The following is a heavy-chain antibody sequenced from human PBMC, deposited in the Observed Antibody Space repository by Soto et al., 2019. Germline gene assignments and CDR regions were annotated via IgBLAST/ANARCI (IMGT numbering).Heavy chain of an antibody. CDR2: IYPGDSDT. J-gene: IGHJ3*02. CDR1: GNIFFNSW. CDR3: AGRKNDFNEVFDI. D-gene: IGHD2-21*02. Sequence: GESLKISCKGSGNIFFNSWIGWVRQMSGKGLEWMGIIYPGDSDTRYSPSFQGQVTISADKSIITAYLQWSSLKASDAAIYYCAGRKNDFNEVFDIWGQGTLVTVS. V-gene: IGHV5-51*01.